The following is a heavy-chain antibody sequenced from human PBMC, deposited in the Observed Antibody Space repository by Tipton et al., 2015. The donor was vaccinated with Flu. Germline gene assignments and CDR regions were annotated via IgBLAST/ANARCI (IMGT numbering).Heavy chain of an antibody. CDR1: GFTFSTYG. V-gene: IGHV3-13*01. CDR2: IGSAGDT. CDR3: ARGPLPDSNWYNGMDV. J-gene: IGHJ6*02. Sequence: SLRLSCAASGFTFSTYGMHWVRQITGKGLEWVSAIGSAGDTYYLDSVKGRFTISRDNAKNSPYLQMNSLRVGDTAVYYCARGPLPDSNWYNGMDVWGQGTTVTVSS. D-gene: IGHD6-13*01.